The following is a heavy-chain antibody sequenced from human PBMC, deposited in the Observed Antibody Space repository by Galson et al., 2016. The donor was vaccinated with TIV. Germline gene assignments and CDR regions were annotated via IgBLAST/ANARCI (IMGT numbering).Heavy chain of an antibody. CDR1: GLIVSNNY. V-gene: IGHV3-66*02. D-gene: IGHD2-21*01. J-gene: IGHJ6*02. CDR3: ARDRRHCGNECYLYYYYGMEV. Sequence: SLRLSCAASGLIVSNNYMSRVRQAPGKGLEWVSLISSGGSTSYSDSVKGRFTISRDNSKNTLYLQMNSLRPEDTAVYYCARDRRHCGNECYLYYYYGMEVWGQGATVTVSS. CDR2: ISSGGST.